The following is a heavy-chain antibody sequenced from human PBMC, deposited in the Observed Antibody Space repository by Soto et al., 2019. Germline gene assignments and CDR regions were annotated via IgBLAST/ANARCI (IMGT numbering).Heavy chain of an antibody. CDR1: GGSIGGYY. CDR2: IYYSGST. J-gene: IGHJ4*02. V-gene: IGHV4-59*01. Sequence: SETLSLTCTVSGGSIGGYYGSWIRQPPGKGLEWIGYIYYSGSTNYNPSLKSRVTISVDTSKNQFSLKLSSVTAADTAVYYCASGGVYFDYWGQGTLVTVSS. CDR3: ASGGVYFDY. D-gene: IGHD2-8*02.